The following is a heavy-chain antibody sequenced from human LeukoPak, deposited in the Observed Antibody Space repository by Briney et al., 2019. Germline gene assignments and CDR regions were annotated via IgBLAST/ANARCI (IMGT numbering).Heavy chain of an antibody. J-gene: IGHJ4*02. Sequence: KASETLSLTCTVSGGSISSYYWSWIRQPPGKGLEWIGYIYYSESTNYNPSLKSRVTISTDTPKSQFSLNLRSVTAEDTGIYYCARGRCRNSGCRPYFDYWGQGTQVTVSS. D-gene: IGHD2/OR15-2a*01. CDR2: IYYSEST. CDR3: ARGRCRNSGCRPYFDY. CDR1: GGSISSYY. V-gene: IGHV4-59*01.